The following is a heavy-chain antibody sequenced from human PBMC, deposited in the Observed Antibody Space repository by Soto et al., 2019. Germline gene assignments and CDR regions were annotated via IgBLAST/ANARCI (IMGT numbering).Heavy chain of an antibody. CDR1: GGSFTSNNW. D-gene: IGHD1-7*01. J-gene: IGHJ4*02. CDR2: IYRTGST. CDR3: ASRDPGTSVDY. Sequence: SETLSLTCAVSGGSFTSNNWWTWVRQPPGQGLEWIGEIYRTGSTNYNPSLKSRVTISLDRSENQFSLKVTSLTAADTAVYYCASRDPGTSVDYWGQGTLVTVSS. V-gene: IGHV4-4*02.